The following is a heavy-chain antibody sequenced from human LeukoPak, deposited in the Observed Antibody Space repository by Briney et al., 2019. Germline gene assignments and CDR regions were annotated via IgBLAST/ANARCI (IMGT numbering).Heavy chain of an antibody. J-gene: IGHJ4*02. V-gene: IGHV1-18*01. CDR3: ARDVAVVAASEGGDF. CDR1: GYSFTSYG. Sequence: GASVKVSCKASGYSFTSYGISWVRQAPGQGLEWMGWISAYNGNTNYAQNLQGRVTMTTDTSTSTAYMELRSLRSDDTAVYYCARDVAVVAASEGGDFWGQGTLVTVSS. D-gene: IGHD2-15*01. CDR2: ISAYNGNT.